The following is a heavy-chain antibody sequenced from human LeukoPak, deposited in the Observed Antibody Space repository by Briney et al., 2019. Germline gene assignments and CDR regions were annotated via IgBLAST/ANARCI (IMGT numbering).Heavy chain of an antibody. CDR3: ARGPNWAHIDY. Sequence: GGSLRLSCAASGFTVITNFMTWVRQAPGKGLEWVSVIYSGGTTYYADSVKGRFTLSRDNSKNTVYLQMNGLRAEDTAMYYCARGPNWAHIDYWGQGTLVTVSS. CDR2: IYSGGTT. J-gene: IGHJ4*02. CDR1: GFTVITNF. V-gene: IGHV3-66*02. D-gene: IGHD7-27*01.